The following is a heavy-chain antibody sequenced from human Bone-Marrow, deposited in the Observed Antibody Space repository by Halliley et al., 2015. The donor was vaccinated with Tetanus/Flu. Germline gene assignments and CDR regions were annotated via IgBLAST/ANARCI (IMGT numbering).Heavy chain of an antibody. D-gene: IGHD3-16*01. V-gene: IGHV3-49*01. Sequence: GYIGRTEFAASVQGRFSISRDGSKSIAYLQMNSLKTEDTGVYYCARVHDFVWGSWRPPPYGMDVWGQGTTVTVSS. CDR2: GYIGRT. CDR3: ARVHDFVWGSWRPPPYGMDV. J-gene: IGHJ6*02.